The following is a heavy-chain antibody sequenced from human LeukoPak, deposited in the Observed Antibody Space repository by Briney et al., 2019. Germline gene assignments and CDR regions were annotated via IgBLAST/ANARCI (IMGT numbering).Heavy chain of an antibody. Sequence: GGSLRLSCAVSGFTFSSYAMSWVRQAPGKGLGWVSAISGSGGSTYYADSVKGRFTISRDNSKNTLYLQMNSLRAEDTAVYYCAKDLSYYDSSGYDWGQGTLVTVSS. CDR1: GFTFSSYA. CDR3: AKDLSYYDSSGYD. J-gene: IGHJ4*02. D-gene: IGHD3-22*01. V-gene: IGHV3-23*01. CDR2: ISGSGGST.